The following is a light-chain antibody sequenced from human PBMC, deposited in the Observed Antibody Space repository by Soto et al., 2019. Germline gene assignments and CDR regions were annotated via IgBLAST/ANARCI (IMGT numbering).Light chain of an antibody. CDR1: QGISNY. CDR3: QHWS. J-gene: IGKJ1*01. CDR2: AAS. Sequence: DLQMTQSPSSLSASVGDRVTITCRASQGISNYLAWYQQKPGKVPKLLIYAASTLQSGVPSRFSGSGSGTEFTLTISRLQPEDVATYYCQHWSVGPGTQVDIK. V-gene: IGKV1-27*01.